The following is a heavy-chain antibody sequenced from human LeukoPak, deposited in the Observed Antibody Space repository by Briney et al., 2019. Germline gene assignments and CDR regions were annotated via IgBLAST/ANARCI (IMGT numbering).Heavy chain of an antibody. J-gene: IGHJ5*02. D-gene: IGHD2-2*01. CDR2: INHSGST. Sequence: PSETLSLTCTVSGGSISSSSAYWGWIRHPPGKGLEWIGEINHSGSTNYNPSLKSRVTISVDTSKNQFSLKLGSVTAADTAVYYCARGVVYCSSTSCYNWFDPWGQGTLVTVSS. CDR1: GGSISSSSAY. CDR3: ARGVVYCSSTSCYNWFDP. V-gene: IGHV4-39*07.